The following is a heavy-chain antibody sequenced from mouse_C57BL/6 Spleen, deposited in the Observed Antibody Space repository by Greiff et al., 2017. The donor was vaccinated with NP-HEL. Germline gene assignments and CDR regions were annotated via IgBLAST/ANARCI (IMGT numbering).Heavy chain of an antibody. CDR2: IYYSGTI. Sequence: DVKLQESGPGLVKPSQTVFLTCTVTGISITTGNYRWSWIRQFPGNKLEWIGYIYYSGTITYNPSLTSRTTITRDTPKNQFFLEMNSLTAEDTATYYCARDKGETYYPFAYWGQGTLVTVSA. V-gene: IGHV3-5*01. CDR1: GISITTGNYR. CDR3: ARDKGETYYPFAY. D-gene: IGHD2-10*01. J-gene: IGHJ3*01.